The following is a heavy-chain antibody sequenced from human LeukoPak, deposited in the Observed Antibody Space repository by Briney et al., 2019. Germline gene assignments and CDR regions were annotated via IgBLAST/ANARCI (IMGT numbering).Heavy chain of an antibody. D-gene: IGHD3-10*01. CDR2: ISDSGGRT. J-gene: IGHJ4*02. V-gene: IGHV3-23*01. CDR3: AKDAPLRRYGSGSYYHY. Sequence: GGSLRLSCAVSGITLSNYGMSWVRQAPGKGLEWVAGISDSGGRTKYADSVKGRFTISRDNSKNTLYLQMNSLRAEDTAVYYCAKDAPLRRYGSGSYYHYWGQGTLVTVSS. CDR1: GITLSNYG.